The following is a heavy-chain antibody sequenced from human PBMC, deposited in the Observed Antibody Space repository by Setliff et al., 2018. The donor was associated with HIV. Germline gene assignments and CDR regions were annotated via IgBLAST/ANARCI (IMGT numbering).Heavy chain of an antibody. CDR2: IFYSGST. V-gene: IGHV4-30-4*08. Sequence: PSETLSLTCTVSGASIDSGFHYWGWIRQSPGKGLEWIGFIFYSGSTHQNPSLKSRVTISVDSSKNHFSLILSSVTAADTAVYFCARPLTASYNFWGDAFAIWGQGTTVTVSS. D-gene: IGHD3-3*01. CDR3: ARPLTASYNFWGDAFAI. CDR1: GASIDSGFHY. J-gene: IGHJ3*02.